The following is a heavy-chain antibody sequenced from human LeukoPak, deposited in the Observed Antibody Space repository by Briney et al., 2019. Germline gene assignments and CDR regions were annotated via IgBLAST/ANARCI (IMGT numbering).Heavy chain of an antibody. Sequence: GSSVKVSCKASGGTFSSYAISWVRQAPGQGLEWMGGIIPIFGTANYAQKFQGRVTITTDESTSTAYMELSSLRSEDTAVYYCAIERGRRTPYYYTYMDVWGKGTTVTVSS. CDR3: AIERGRRTPYYYTYMDV. J-gene: IGHJ6*03. CDR1: GGTFSSYA. D-gene: IGHD1/OR15-1a*01. V-gene: IGHV1-69*05. CDR2: IIPIFGTA.